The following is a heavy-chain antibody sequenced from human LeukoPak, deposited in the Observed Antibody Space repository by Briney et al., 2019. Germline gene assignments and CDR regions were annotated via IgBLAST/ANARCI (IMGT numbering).Heavy chain of an antibody. V-gene: IGHV1-2*02. D-gene: IGHD3-22*01. CDR2: INPNSGGR. CDR1: GYNFNDYY. CDR3: ARIAYYYDSSGYSDAFDI. Sequence: GASVKVSCKASGYNFNDYYIHWVRQAPGQGLEWMGWINPNSGGRKFAQQYQGRLTLTWDTSITAVSMELSNLKYDDTAVYYCARIAYYYDSSGYSDAFDIWGQGTMVTVSS. J-gene: IGHJ3*02.